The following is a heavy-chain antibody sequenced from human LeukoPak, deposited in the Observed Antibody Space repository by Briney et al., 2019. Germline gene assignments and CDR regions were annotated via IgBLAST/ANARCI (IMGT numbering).Heavy chain of an antibody. CDR2: ISSSSSYI. Sequence: TGGSLRLSCAASGFTFSSYSMTWVGQAPGKGLEWVSSISSSSSYIYYADSVKGRFTISRDNAKNSLYLQMNSLRAEDTAVYYCARGGLTYYFDYWGQGTLVTVSS. J-gene: IGHJ4*02. CDR3: ARGGLTYYFDY. V-gene: IGHV3-21*01. D-gene: IGHD1-20*01. CDR1: GFTFSSYS.